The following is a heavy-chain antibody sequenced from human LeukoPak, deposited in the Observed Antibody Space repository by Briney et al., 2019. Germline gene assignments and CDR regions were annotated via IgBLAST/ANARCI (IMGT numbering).Heavy chain of an antibody. CDR3: AKEVTFRGARIGYFDY. J-gene: IGHJ4*02. V-gene: IGHV3-30*02. CDR1: GFTFSSYG. Sequence: GGSLRLSCAASGFTFSSYGMHWVRQAPGKGLEWVAFIRYDGSNKYYADSVKGRFTISRDNSKNTLYLQMNSLRAEDTAVYYCAKEVTFRGARIGYFDYWGQGTLVTVSS. CDR2: IRYDGSNK. D-gene: IGHD3-16*01.